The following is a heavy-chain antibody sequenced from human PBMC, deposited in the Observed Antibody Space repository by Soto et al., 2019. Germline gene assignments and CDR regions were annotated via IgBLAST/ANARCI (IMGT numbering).Heavy chain of an antibody. CDR3: ASSNIVTTITHAFDI. V-gene: IGHV4-31*03. Sequence: QVQLQESGPGLVKPSQTLSLTCTVSGGSISSGGYYWNWIRQHPGKGLEWIGYISYSGSTNYNPSIKSRLIISVDTSKNHFSLKLSSVTAADTAVYYCASSNIVTTITHAFDIWGQGTMVTVSS. J-gene: IGHJ3*02. CDR2: ISYSGST. D-gene: IGHD5-12*01. CDR1: GGSISSGGYY.